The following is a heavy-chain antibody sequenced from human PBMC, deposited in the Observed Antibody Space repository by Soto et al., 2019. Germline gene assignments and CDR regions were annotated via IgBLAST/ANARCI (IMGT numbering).Heavy chain of an antibody. J-gene: IGHJ6*02. V-gene: IGHV3-23*01. D-gene: IGHD1-1*01. CDR3: VKGYWKGDV. CDR1: GFTFSTYA. Sequence: EVQLLESGGGLVQPGGSLRLSCAASGFTFSTYAMNWVRQAPGNGLEWVSAISGSGGSIHYAASVKGRFTISRDNYKNTLYLQMNSLRDEATAVYHCVKGYWKGDVWGQGTTVTVSS. CDR2: ISGSGGSI.